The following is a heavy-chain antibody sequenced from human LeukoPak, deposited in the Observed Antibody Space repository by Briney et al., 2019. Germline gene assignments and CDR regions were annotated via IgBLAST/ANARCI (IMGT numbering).Heavy chain of an antibody. CDR1: GGSFSGYY. D-gene: IGHD4-17*01. V-gene: IGHV4-34*01. J-gene: IGHJ6*02. CDR2: INHSGST. CDR3: ARLGDYSNYYYYYGMDV. Sequence: SETLSLTCAVYGGSFSGYYWGWIRQPPGKGLEWIGEINHSGSTNYNPSLKSRVTISVDTSKNQFSLKLSSVTAADTAVYYCARLGDYSNYYYYYGMDVWGQGTTVTVSS.